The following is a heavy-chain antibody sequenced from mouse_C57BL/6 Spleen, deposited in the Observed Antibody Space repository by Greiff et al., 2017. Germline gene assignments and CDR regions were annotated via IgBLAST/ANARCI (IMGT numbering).Heavy chain of an antibody. CDR1: GYTFTSYW. J-gene: IGHJ4*01. V-gene: IGHV1-64*01. CDR3: ASGAVVAPYYAMDY. D-gene: IGHD1-1*01. CDR2: IHPNSGST. Sequence: QVQLQQPGAELVKPGASVKLSCKASGYTFTSYWMHWVKQRPGQGLEWIGMIHPNSGSTNYNEKVKGKATLTVDKSSSTAYMQLSSLTSEDSAVYYCASGAVVAPYYAMDYWGQGTSVTVSS.